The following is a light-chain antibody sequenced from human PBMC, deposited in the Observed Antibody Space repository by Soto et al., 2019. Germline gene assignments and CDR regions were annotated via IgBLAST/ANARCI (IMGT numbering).Light chain of an antibody. Sequence: DIQMTQSPSTLSASVGDRVTITCRASQSISSWLAWYQQKPGKAPKLLIYKASSLESGVPSRFSGSGSGTEFTLTISRLQPDDFAPYYCQQYNSYSYTFGQGTKREIK. CDR3: QQYNSYSYT. CDR2: KAS. V-gene: IGKV1-5*03. J-gene: IGKJ2*01. CDR1: QSISSW.